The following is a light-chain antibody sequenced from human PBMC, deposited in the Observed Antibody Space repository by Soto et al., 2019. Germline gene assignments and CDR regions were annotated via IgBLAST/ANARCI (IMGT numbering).Light chain of an antibody. CDR3: QQYNSWPPIT. J-gene: IGKJ4*01. V-gene: IGKV3-15*01. CDR1: RSISTN. Sequence: EIVMTQSPPTLSVSPGERATLSCRASRSISTNVAWYQHKSGQAPRLLIYSASTRAPGIPTRFSGSGSGTEFTLTISSLQSEDLAIYYCQQYNSWPPITFGGGTKV. CDR2: SAS.